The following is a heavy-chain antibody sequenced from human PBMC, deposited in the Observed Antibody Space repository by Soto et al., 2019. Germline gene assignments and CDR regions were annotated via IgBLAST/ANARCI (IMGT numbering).Heavy chain of an antibody. CDR1: GFTFSSYN. V-gene: IGHV3-48*02. J-gene: IGHJ6*02. CDR3: ARGGYYVNYGMDV. D-gene: IGHD3-10*02. CDR2: ISSSSSTI. Sequence: EVQLVESGGGLVQPGGSLRLSCAASGFTFSSYNMNWVRQAPGKGLEWVSYISSSSSTIYYADSVKGRFTISRDNAKKSLYLQMNSLRDEVTAVYYCARGGYYVNYGMDVWGQGTTVTVSS.